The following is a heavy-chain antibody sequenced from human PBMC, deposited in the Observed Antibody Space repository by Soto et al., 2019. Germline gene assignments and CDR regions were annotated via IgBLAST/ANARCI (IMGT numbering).Heavy chain of an antibody. CDR3: ARDLGIVLVPAAMGLDV. V-gene: IGHV4-59*12. CDR1: GGSISSYY. D-gene: IGHD2-2*03. Sequence: SETLSLTCTVSGGSISSYYWSWIRQPPGKGLEWIGYIYYTGSTSYNSSFKSRVTISLDTSKNQFSLSLSSVTAADTAVYYCARDLGIVLVPAAMGLDVWGQGTTVTVSS. CDR2: IYYTGST. J-gene: IGHJ6*02.